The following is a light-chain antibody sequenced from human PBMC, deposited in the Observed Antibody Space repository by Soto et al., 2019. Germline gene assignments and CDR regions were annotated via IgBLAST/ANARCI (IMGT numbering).Light chain of an antibody. J-gene: IGKJ1*01. Sequence: DIQMTQSPSSLSASVGDRVTITCRASQSISSYLNWYQQKPGKAPKLLIYAASSLQSGVPSRVSGSRSGTDFTLTISSLQPEDFATYYCHQSYSTPTFGQGTKVEIK. CDR3: HQSYSTPT. CDR2: AAS. CDR1: QSISSY. V-gene: IGKV1-39*01.